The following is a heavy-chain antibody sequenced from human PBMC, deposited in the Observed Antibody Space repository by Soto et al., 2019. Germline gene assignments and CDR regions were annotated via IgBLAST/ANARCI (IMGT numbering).Heavy chain of an antibody. CDR1: VGTFSSYA. V-gene: IGHV1-69*01. J-gene: IGHJ4*02. CDR2: IIPIFGTA. Sequence: QVQLVQSGAEVKKPGSSVKVSCKASVGTFSSYAISWVRQAPGQGLEWMGGIIPIFGTANYAQKFQGRVTIPADESTSTAYIELSSLRSEDTAVYYCAREVASGSHIGYLGQGTLVTVSS. CDR3: AREVASGSHIGY. D-gene: IGHD3-22*01.